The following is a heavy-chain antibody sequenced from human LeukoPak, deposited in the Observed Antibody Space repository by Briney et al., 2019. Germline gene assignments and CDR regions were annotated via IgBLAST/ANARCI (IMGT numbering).Heavy chain of an antibody. D-gene: IGHD1-26*01. CDR2: IWHDGSHK. CDR1: GFTFSTYG. V-gene: IGHV3-33*01. J-gene: IGHJ4*02. Sequence: GGSLRLSCAASGFTFSTYGMHWVRQAPGKGLEWVTVIWHDGSHKDYADSVKGRFTISRDNSKNTLYLQMNDLRAEDTAMYYCVRWGWELPSFYYFDYWGQGTLVTVSS. CDR3: VRWGWELPSFYYFDY.